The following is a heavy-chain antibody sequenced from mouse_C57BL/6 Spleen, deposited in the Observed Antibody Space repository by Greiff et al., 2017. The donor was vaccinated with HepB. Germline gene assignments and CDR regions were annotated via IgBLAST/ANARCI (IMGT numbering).Heavy chain of an antibody. CDR1: GYAFTNYL. J-gene: IGHJ3*01. CDR3: ARWEYDGSSPGFAY. Sequence: VQLQQSGAELVRPGTSVKVSCKASGYAFTNYLIEWVKQRPGQGLEWIGVINPGSGGTNYNEKFKGKATLTADKSSSTAYMQLSSLTSEDSAVYFCARWEYDGSSPGFAYWGQGTLVTVSA. CDR2: INPGSGGT. V-gene: IGHV1-54*01. D-gene: IGHD1-1*01.